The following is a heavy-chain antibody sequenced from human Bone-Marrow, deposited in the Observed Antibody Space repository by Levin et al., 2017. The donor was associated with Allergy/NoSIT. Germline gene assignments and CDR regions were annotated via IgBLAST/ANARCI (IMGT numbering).Heavy chain of an antibody. V-gene: IGHV6-1*01. J-gene: IGHJ4*02. Sequence: PSQTLSLTCAISGDSVSSNVASWNWVRQSPSRGLEWLGRTYYRSTWYNDYAVSVKSRITINPDTSKNQFSLHLNSVTPEDTAVYYCARHYYGSGSRFFDYWGQGTLVTVSS. CDR2: TYYRSTWYN. CDR1: GDSVSSNVAS. CDR3: ARHYYGSGSRFFDY. D-gene: IGHD3-10*01.